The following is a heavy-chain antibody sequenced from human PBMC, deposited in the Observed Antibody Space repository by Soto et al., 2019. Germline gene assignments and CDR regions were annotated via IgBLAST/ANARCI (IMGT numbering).Heavy chain of an antibody. J-gene: IGHJ4*02. CDR3: AGGTGWFIVD. V-gene: IGHV3-7*02. CDR1: GFTFSSYW. D-gene: IGHD6-19*01. Sequence: EVQLVESGGGLVQPGGSLRLSCAASGFTFSSYWMNWVRQAPGKGLGWVANIKQDGTEKYYVDSVKDRFTISRDNAKSSLHLQLNSLRADDTAVYYCAGGTGWFIVDWGQGTLVTVSS. CDR2: IKQDGTEK.